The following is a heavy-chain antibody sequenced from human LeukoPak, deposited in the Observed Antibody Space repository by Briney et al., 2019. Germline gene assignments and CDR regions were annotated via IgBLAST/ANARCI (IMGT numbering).Heavy chain of an antibody. CDR2: IIPILGIA. J-gene: IGHJ4*02. CDR1: GGTFSSYT. CDR3: ARDMVRGVIVGNFDY. D-gene: IGHD3-10*01. V-gene: IGHV1-69*04. Sequence: PGASVKVSCKASGGTFSSYTISWVRQAPGQGLEWMGRIIPILGIANYAQKFQGRVTITADKSTSTAYMELSSLRSEDTAVYYCARDMVRGVIVGNFDYWGQGTLVTVSS.